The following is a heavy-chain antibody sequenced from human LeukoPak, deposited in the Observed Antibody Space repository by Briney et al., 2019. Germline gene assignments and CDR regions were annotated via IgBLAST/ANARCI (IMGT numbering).Heavy chain of an antibody. CDR2: IYHSGST. D-gene: IGHD6-13*01. V-gene: IGHV4-4*02. Sequence: SGTLSLTCAVSGGSISSSNWWSWVRQPPGKGLEWIGEIYHSGSTNYNPSLKSRVTISVDTSKNQFSLKLSSVTAADAAVYYCASKENYSSSWFDYWGQGTLVTVSS. CDR3: ASKENYSSSWFDY. J-gene: IGHJ4*02. CDR1: GGSISSSNW.